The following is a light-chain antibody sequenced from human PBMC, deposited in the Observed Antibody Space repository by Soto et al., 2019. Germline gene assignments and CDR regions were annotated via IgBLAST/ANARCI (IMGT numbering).Light chain of an antibody. Sequence: QSALTQPASVSGSPGQSITISCTGTSSDVGSYNLVSWYQQHPGKAPKVMIYDDSKRPSGVSDRFSGSKSGNTASLTISGLQAEDEADYYCCSYAGRTIFYVFGTGTKLTVL. J-gene: IGLJ1*01. CDR3: CSYAGRTIFYV. V-gene: IGLV2-23*01. CDR2: DDS. CDR1: SSDVGSYNL.